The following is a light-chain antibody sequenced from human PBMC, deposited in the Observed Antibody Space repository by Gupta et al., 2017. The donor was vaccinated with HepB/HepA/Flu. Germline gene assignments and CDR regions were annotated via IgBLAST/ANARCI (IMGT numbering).Light chain of an antibody. Sequence: SVLKRPPSVSGATGQRVTISCIGSSSNIGTGNNLHWYQQLPGTAPKLLISVNDNRPSGVPDRFSGSKSDTSASLAITGLQAEDEADYYCQSYDNSLSDWVFGGG. CDR2: VND. V-gene: IGLV1-40*01. CDR1: SSNIGTGNN. CDR3: QSYDNSLSDWV. J-gene: IGLJ2*01.